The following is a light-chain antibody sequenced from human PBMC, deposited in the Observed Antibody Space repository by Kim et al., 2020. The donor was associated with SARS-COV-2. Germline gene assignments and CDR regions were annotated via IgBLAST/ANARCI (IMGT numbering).Light chain of an antibody. V-gene: IGKV1-39*01. J-gene: IGKJ3*01. CDR3: QQSCNTPCT. CDR1: QSISSH. CDR2: AAS. Sequence: DIQMTQSPSSLSASVGDRVTITCRTTQSISSHLNWYQQKPGRAPKLLISAASTLQGGVPSRFSGSGSETDFTLTISSLQPEDFATYFCQQSCNTPCTFGPGTKVDIK.